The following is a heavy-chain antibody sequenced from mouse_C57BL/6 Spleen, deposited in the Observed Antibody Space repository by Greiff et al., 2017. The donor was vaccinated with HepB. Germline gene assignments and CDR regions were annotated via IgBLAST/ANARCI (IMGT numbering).Heavy chain of an antibody. Sequence: EVKVVESGGGLVQPGGSLKLSCAASGFTFSDYGMAWVRQAPRKGPEWVAFISNLAYSIYYADTVTGRFTISRENAKNTLYLEMSSLRSEDTAMYYCARHGGDYAYFDYWGQGTTLTVSS. CDR3: ARHGGDYAYFDY. CDR2: ISNLAYSI. CDR1: GFTFSDYG. J-gene: IGHJ2*01. V-gene: IGHV5-15*01. D-gene: IGHD2-4*01.